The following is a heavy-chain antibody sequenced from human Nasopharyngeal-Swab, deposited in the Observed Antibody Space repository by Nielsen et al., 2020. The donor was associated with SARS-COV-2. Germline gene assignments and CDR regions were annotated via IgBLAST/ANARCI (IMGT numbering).Heavy chain of an antibody. CDR2: VFYSGSS. CDR1: GGSIRRSDYY. J-gene: IGHJ3*02. CDR3: ANGDTSMSAVRTFDI. D-gene: IGHD3-10*01. Sequence: GSLRLSCSVSGGSIRRSDYYWGWVRQSPGKGLEWIGNVFYSGSSFYNPSLGSRLTISVDKSKNEFSLKLTSVTAADTAVYFCANGDTSMSAVRTFDIWGQGTRVTVSS. V-gene: IGHV4-61*05.